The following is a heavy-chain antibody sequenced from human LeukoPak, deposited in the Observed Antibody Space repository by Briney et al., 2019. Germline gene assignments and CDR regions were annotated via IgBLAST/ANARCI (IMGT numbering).Heavy chain of an antibody. CDR3: TKHPSGYYYDHFDY. V-gene: IGHV3-74*01. CDR1: GFTFSDYW. D-gene: IGHD3-22*01. CDR2: INTDGSIT. J-gene: IGHJ4*02. Sequence: GGSLRLSCAASGFTFSDYWMHWVRQAPGKGLIWVSRINTDGSITGHADFVEGRFTISRDNAKNTLFLQMDSLRAEDTAVYYCTKHPSGYYYDHFDYWGQGSLVTVSS.